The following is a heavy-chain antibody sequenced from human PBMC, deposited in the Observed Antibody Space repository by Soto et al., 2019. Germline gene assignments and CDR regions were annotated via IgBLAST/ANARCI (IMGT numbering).Heavy chain of an antibody. CDR3: ARDGHSSYDILTGYLPYYYYYGMDA. Sequence: GGSLRLSCAASGFTFSSYAMHWVRQAPGKGLEWVAVISYDGSNKYYADSVKGRFTISRDNSKNTLYLQMNSLRAEDTAVYYCARDGHSSYDILTGYLPYYYYYGMDAWGQGTTVTVSS. D-gene: IGHD3-9*01. J-gene: IGHJ6*02. CDR2: ISYDGSNK. CDR1: GFTFSSYA. V-gene: IGHV3-30-3*01.